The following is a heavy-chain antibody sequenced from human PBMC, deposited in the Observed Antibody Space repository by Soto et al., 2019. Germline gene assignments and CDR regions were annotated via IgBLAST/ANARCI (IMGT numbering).Heavy chain of an antibody. CDR1: GYSFTSYW. J-gene: IGHJ6*02. CDR2: IDPSDSYT. V-gene: IGHV5-10-1*01. CDR3: ARQEIAARTYYYYGMDV. D-gene: IGHD6-6*01. Sequence: GESLKISCKGSGYSFTSYWISWVRQMPGKGLEWMGRIDPSDSYTNYSPSFQGHVTISADKSISTAYLQWSSLKASDTAMYYCARQEIAARTYYYYGMDVWGQGTTVTVSS.